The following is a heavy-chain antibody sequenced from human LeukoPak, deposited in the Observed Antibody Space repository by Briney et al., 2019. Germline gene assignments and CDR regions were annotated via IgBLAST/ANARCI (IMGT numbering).Heavy chain of an antibody. J-gene: IGHJ4*02. Sequence: PSETLSLTCAVSGFYISRGYFWAWIRQSPGKGLEWIGSIFHNGITYYNPSLKSRITISVDTSKNQFSLRLSSVTAADTAVYYCAKRISTLRGETCSSTSCYFDYWGQGTLVTVSS. D-gene: IGHD2-2*01. CDR3: AKRISTLRGETCSSTSCYFDY. CDR1: GFYISRGYF. V-gene: IGHV4-38-2*01. CDR2: IFHNGIT.